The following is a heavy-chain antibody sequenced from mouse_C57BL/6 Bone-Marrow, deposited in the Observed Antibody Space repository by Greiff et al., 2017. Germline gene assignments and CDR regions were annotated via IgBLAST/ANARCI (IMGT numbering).Heavy chain of an antibody. CDR1: GYTFTSYD. CDR3: ARQLRLTFAD. D-gene: IGHD3-2*02. J-gene: IGHJ3*01. CDR2: LYPRAGSP. Sequence: VKLQESGPELVKPGASVKLSCKASGYTFTSYDINWVKQTPGQGLEWIGCLYPRAGSPKYNEKFKGKATLTVDPSSSTAYMELHSLTSEDSAVYCCARQLRLTFADWGQGTLVTVSA. V-gene: IGHV1-85*01.